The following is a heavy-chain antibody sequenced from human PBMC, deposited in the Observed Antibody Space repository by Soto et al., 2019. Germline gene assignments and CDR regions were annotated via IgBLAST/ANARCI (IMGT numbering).Heavy chain of an antibody. Sequence: EVQLLESGGGLVPPGGSLRLSCAASGLNFRTSWMHWVRQVTGKGLLWVSRISSDGSSTRYADSVRGRFTISRDNAKNTLYLQMNSLSVDDTGVYYCARDSAQFTDGDFDYFDVWGKGTTVTVSS. CDR1: GLNFRTSW. CDR2: ISSDGSST. CDR3: ARDSAQFTDGDFDYFDV. D-gene: IGHD3-10*01. V-gene: IGHV3-74*01. J-gene: IGHJ6*03.